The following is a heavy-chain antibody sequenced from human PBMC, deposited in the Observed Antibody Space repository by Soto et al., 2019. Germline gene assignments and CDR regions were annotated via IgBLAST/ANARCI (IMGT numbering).Heavy chain of an antibody. J-gene: IGHJ4*02. CDR3: ASHYDMWSGYLSPVDY. V-gene: IGHV3-11*01. Sequence: QVQLVESGGDSVKRGGSLRLSCAASGYTFSDYYMSWIRQAPGKGLEWISYIDTSSTKIYYADSVKGRFTISRDNAKNSLYLEMNSLRDEDTAVYYCASHYDMWSGYLSPVDYWGQGTLVTVSS. D-gene: IGHD3-3*01. CDR1: GYTFSDYY. CDR2: IDTSSTKI.